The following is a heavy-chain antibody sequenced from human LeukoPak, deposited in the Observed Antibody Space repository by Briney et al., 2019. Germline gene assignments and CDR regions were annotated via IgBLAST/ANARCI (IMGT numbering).Heavy chain of an antibody. V-gene: IGHV3-30-3*01. J-gene: IGHJ4*02. CDR3: ARALGRSIETAGADY. D-gene: IGHD6-13*01. CDR1: GLTFSSYA. Sequence: GGSLRLSCAASGLTFSSYAMHWVREAPGKGLEWVAVISFDGSNKYYADSVKGRFTISRDNSKNTLYLQMNSLRAEDTAVYYCARALGRSIETAGADYWGQGTLVTVSS. CDR2: ISFDGSNK.